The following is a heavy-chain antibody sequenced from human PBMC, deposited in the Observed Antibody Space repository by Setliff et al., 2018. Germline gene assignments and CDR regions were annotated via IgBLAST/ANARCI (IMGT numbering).Heavy chain of an antibody. D-gene: IGHD3-16*01. V-gene: IGHV1-2*02. J-gene: IGHJ5*02. CDR2: INPKSGGT. CDR1: GYSLTDYY. Sequence: ASVKVSCKASGYSLTDYYMHWVRQVPGRGLEWMGWINPKSGGTRYAQKFQGRVTMTRDTSISTAYMELSSLRSDDTAVYYCARDGISWLMWFDPWGQGILVTVSS. CDR3: ARDGISWLMWFDP.